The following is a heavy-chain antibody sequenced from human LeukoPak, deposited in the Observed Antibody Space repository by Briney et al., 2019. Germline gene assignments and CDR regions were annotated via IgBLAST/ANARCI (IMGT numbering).Heavy chain of an antibody. CDR2: INQDGSEK. CDR3: ARGSGWVFDY. CDR1: GFTFSSYW. V-gene: IGHV3-7*01. J-gene: IGHJ4*02. Sequence: GGSLRLSCAASGFTFSSYWMHWVRQAPGKGLEWVASINQDGSEKYYVDSVEGRFTISRDNAKNSLYLQMNSLRAEDTAVYYCARGSGWVFDYWGQGTLVTVSS. D-gene: IGHD6-19*01.